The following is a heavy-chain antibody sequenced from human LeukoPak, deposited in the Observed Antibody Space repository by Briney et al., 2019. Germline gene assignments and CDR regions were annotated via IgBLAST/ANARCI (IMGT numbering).Heavy chain of an antibody. CDR3: ARDGLSFHSSGEIDY. CDR2: MYHSGDT. Sequence: SETLSLTCTVSGYSVSSGYYWGWIRQPPGKGLEWIGSMYHSGDTYYNPSLKSRVTISVDTSKNQLSLKLSSVTAADTAVYFCARDGLSFHSSGEIDYWGQGTLVTVSS. J-gene: IGHJ4*02. CDR1: GYSVSSGYY. D-gene: IGHD3-10*01. V-gene: IGHV4-38-2*02.